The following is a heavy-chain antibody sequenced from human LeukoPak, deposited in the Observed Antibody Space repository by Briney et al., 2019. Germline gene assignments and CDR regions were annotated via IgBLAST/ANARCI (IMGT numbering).Heavy chain of an antibody. D-gene: IGHD3-22*01. CDR1: GYFISSGYY. J-gene: IGHJ4*02. Sequence: SETLSLTCSVSGYFISSGYYWGWIRQPPGKGLEWIATIYRSGRTYYNPSLKSRVTISVDTSKNQFSLKLNSVTAADTAVYYCARTNYDSSGYYYFFDYWGQGTLVTVSS. V-gene: IGHV4-38-2*02. CDR2: IYRSGRT. CDR3: ARTNYDSSGYYYFFDY.